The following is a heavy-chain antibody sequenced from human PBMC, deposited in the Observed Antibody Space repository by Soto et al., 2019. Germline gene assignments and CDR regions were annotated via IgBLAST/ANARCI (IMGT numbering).Heavy chain of an antibody. D-gene: IGHD5-12*01. V-gene: IGHV1-69*13. CDR3: ARSIPRLPKLDFDY. J-gene: IGHJ4*02. CDR2: IIPIFGTA. CDR1: GGTFSSYA. Sequence: SVKVSCKASGGTFSSYAISWVRQAPGQGLEWMGGIIPIFGTANYAQKFQGRVTITADESTSTAYMELSSLRSEDTAVYYCARSIPRLPKLDFDYWGQGTLVTVSS.